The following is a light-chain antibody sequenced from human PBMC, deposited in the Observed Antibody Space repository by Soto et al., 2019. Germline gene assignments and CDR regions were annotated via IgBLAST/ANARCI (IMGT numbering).Light chain of an antibody. Sequence: QSVLTQPPSVSAAPGQKVTISCSGRSSNIGKNYVSWYQHLPGTAPKLLIYDNNNRPSGIPDRISASKTGTSATLGITGLQTEDEADYYCATWYDSLNAAVFGPGTKVTVL. CDR3: ATWYDSLNAAV. J-gene: IGLJ1*01. CDR2: DNN. CDR1: SSNIGKNY. V-gene: IGLV1-51*01.